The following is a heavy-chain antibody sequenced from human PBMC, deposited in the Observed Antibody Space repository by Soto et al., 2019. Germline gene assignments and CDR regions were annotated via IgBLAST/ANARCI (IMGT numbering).Heavy chain of an antibody. J-gene: IGHJ4*02. Sequence: PSETLSLTCTVSGRSISSYYWSWIRQPPGKGLEWIGYIYYSGSTNYNPSLKSRVTISVDRSKNQFSLKLSSVTAADTAVYYCARRYATQSYSYDSSDHFDYWGQGTLVTVSS. CDR3: ARRYATQSYSYDSSDHFDY. CDR2: IYYSGST. D-gene: IGHD3-22*01. CDR1: GRSISSYY. V-gene: IGHV4-59*12.